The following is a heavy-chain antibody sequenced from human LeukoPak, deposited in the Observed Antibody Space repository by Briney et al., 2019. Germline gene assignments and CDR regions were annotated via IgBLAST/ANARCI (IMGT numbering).Heavy chain of an antibody. CDR2: VNPNSGDT. CDR1: GYTFTGYY. V-gene: IGHV1-2*02. CDR3: ARASGSYWWFDS. J-gene: IGHJ5*01. D-gene: IGHD1-26*01. Sequence: GASVKVSCKASGYTFTGYYLHWERQAPGQGLEWMGCVNPNSGDTNYAQKFQGSVTMTRDTSISTVYMELSRLRSDDTAVYYCARASGSYWWFDSWGQGTLVTVSS.